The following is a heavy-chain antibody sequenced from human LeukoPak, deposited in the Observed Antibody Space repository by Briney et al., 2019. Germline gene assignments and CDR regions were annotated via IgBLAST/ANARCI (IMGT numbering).Heavy chain of an antibody. J-gene: IGHJ6*04. D-gene: IGHD3-10*01. V-gene: IGHV1-18*04. CDR2: ISGYNGNT. CDR1: GYTFANYG. Sequence: ASVKVSCKASGYTFANYGISWVRQAPGQGLEWMGWISGYNGNTNYAQKVQGRVTMTTDTSTSTAYMELRSLRSDDTAVYYCARVETMVRGGYDYYYYGMDVWGKGTPVTVSA. CDR3: ARVETMVRGGYDYYYYGMDV.